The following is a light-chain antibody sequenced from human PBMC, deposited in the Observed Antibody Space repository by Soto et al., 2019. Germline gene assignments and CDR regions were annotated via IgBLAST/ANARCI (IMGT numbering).Light chain of an antibody. CDR3: QQYNNWPRT. J-gene: IGKJ1*01. V-gene: IGKV3-15*01. Sequence: EIVMTQSPATLSVSPGERATLSCRASQSVSGNLAWYQQKPGQAPRLLIYGASTRATGIPARFSGSGSGTEFTLTISSLQSEDFSVYYCQQYNNWPRTFGQGTKVEIK. CDR1: QSVSGN. CDR2: GAS.